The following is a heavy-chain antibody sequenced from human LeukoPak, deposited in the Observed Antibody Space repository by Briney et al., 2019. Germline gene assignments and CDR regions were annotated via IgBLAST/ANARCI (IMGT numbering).Heavy chain of an antibody. CDR2: INPNSGGT. J-gene: IGHJ5*01. V-gene: IGHV1-2*02. CDR1: GYTFTGYY. D-gene: IGHD5-18*01. Sequence: GASVKVSCKASGYTFTGYYMHWVRQAPGQGLEWMGWINPNSGGTNYAQKFQGRVTMTRDTSISTAYMELSRLRSDDTAVYYCARESVDTAMAGGNWYDSWGQGTLVTVSS. CDR3: ARESVDTAMAGGNWYDS.